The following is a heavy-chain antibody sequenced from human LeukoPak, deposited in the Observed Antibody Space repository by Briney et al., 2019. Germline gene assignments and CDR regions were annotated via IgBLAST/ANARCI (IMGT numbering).Heavy chain of an antibody. CDR3: AREPYSSSWYGGGFDY. J-gene: IGHJ4*02. D-gene: IGHD6-13*01. Sequence: GGSLRLSCAASGFTFSSYSMNWVRQAPGKGLEWVSYISSSSSTIYYADSVKGRFTISRDNAKNSLYLQMNSLRAEDTAVYYCAREPYSSSWYGGGFDYWGQGTLVTVSS. V-gene: IGHV3-48*01. CDR1: GFTFSSYS. CDR2: ISSSSSTI.